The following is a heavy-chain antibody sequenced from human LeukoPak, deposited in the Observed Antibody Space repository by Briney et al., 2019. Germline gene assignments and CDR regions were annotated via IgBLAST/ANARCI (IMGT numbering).Heavy chain of an antibody. CDR1: GGSISSYY. CDR3: ARRTVTTGLDY. D-gene: IGHD4-17*01. V-gene: IGHV4-59*08. J-gene: IGHJ4*02. CDR2: IYYSGST. Sequence: SETLSLTCTVSGGSISSYYWSWIRQPPGKGLEWIGYIYYSGSTNYNPSLKSRVTISVDRSKNQFSLKLSSVTAADTAVYYCARRTVTTGLDYWGQGTLVTVSS.